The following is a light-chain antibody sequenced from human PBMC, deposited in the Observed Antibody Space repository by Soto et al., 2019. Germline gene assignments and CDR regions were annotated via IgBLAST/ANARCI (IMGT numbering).Light chain of an antibody. CDR3: QSFDSSVTGLI. J-gene: IGLJ2*01. CDR1: NSNIGAGSG. Sequence: QSVLTQPPSVSGAPGQRVTISCTGTNSNIGAGSGGNWYQQLPNRAPKLLIYANTHRPSGVPDLFSGSTSATSASLAITGVQTPDEDDYYCQSFDSSVTGLIFGGGTPLTVL. CDR2: ANT. V-gene: IGLV1-40*01.